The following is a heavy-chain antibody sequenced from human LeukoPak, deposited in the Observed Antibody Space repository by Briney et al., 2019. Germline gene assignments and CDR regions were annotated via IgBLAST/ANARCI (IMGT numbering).Heavy chain of an antibody. D-gene: IGHD3-3*01. Sequence: GGSLRLSCAAAGFTFSSYAMSWVRQAPGKGLKWVSAISGSGGSTYYADSAKGRFTISRDNSKNTLYLQMNSLRAEDTAVYYCASVDYDFWSGVFDYWGQGTLVTVSS. CDR3: ASVDYDFWSGVFDY. CDR1: GFTFSSYA. CDR2: ISGSGGST. J-gene: IGHJ4*02. V-gene: IGHV3-23*01.